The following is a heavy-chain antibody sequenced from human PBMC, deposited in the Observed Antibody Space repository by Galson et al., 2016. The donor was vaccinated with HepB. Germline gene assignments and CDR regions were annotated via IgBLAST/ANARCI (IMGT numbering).Heavy chain of an antibody. CDR2: MIPNVGRA. D-gene: IGHD3-16*01. CDR3: ATLGGSLDY. V-gene: IGHV1-69*10. J-gene: IGHJ4*02. CDR1: GGSVSSHV. Sequence: SVKVSCKASGGSVSSHVISWVRQTPGQGLEWMGGMIPNVGRANHAQKFKGRISITADTSTNTVYMELNSLTSQDTAVYSCATLGGSLDYWGQGALVTVSS.